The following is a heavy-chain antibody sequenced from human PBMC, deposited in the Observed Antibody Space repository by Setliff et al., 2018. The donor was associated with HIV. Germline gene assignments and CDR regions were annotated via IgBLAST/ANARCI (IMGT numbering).Heavy chain of an antibody. J-gene: IGHJ6*02. V-gene: IGHV4-34*01. CDR1: GGSFSGYY. CDR2: INHSGST. CDR3: GGNGYYSIDY. Sequence: LSLTCAVYGGSFSGYYWSWIRQPPGKELEWIGEINHSGSTDYNPSLKSRVTISVDTSKNQFSLKLNSVTAADTAVYYCGGNGYYSIDYWGQGTTVTVSS. D-gene: IGHD2-8*01.